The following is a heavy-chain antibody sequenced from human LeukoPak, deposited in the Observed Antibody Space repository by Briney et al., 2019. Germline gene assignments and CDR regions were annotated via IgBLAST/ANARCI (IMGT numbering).Heavy chain of an antibody. D-gene: IGHD6-19*01. V-gene: IGHV1-2*02. CDR3: ARPAVAGTLYNWFDP. CDR2: INPNSGGT. Sequence: ASVKVSCKASGYTFIGYYMYWVRQAPGQGLEWMGWINPNSGGTNYAQKFRGRVTMTRDKSISTVYMELSRLKSDDTAVYYCARPAVAGTLYNWFDPWGQGTLVTVSS. J-gene: IGHJ5*02. CDR1: GYTFIGYY.